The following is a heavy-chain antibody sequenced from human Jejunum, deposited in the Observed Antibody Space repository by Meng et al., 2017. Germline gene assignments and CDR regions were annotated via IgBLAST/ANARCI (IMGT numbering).Heavy chain of an antibody. J-gene: IGHJ4*02. CDR3: ARHTGNLGLDY. CDR1: GYTFSSQP. CDR2: NNTNTGNA. D-gene: IGHD4-23*01. Sequence: RVPSESELKKPGASVKVSCKASGYTFSSQPLNWGRQAPGQGLEWIGWNNTNTGNANYGPDFTGRFVFSLDTSVSTAYLQISSLSAEDTAVYYCARHTGNLGLDYWGQGTLVTVSS. V-gene: IGHV7-4-1*02.